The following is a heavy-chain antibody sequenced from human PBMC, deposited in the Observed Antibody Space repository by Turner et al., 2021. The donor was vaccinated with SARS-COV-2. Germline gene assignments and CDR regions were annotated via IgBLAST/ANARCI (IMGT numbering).Heavy chain of an antibody. V-gene: IGHV3-9*01. J-gene: IGHJ4*02. CDR3: AKAPNREYYDFWSGYLYYFDY. D-gene: IGHD3-3*01. CDR2: ISLNSGSI. Sequence: EVQLVESGGGLVQPGRSLRLSCAASGFTFDDYAMHWVRQAPGKGLEWGSGISLNSGSIAYADSVKGRFTISRDNAKNSLYVQMHSLRAEDTALYYCAKAPNREYYDFWSGYLYYFDYWGQGTLVTVSS. CDR1: GFTFDDYA.